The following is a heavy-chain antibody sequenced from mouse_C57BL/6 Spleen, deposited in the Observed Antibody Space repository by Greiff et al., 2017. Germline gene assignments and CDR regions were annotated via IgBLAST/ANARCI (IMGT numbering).Heavy chain of an antibody. J-gene: IGHJ4*01. CDR1: GYTFTSYV. V-gene: IGHV1-81*01. Sequence: QVQLQQSGAELARPGASVKLSCKASGYTFTSYVISWVKQRTGQGLEWIGEIYPRSGNTYYNEKFKGKATLTADKSSSTAYMELRSLTSEDSAVYLCARWGDDGGYYAMDYWGQGTSVTVSS. CDR3: ARWGDDGGYYAMDY. CDR2: IYPRSGNT. D-gene: IGHD2-3*01.